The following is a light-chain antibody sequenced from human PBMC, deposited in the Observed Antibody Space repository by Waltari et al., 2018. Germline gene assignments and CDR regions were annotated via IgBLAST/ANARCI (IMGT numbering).Light chain of an antibody. CDR2: KTN. J-gene: IGLJ2*01. CDR1: GSNLGGHS. Sequence: QSVLTQPPSASGSPGQRVSISCSGSGSNLGGHSVYWYQQFPGSAPKVLLYKTNQRPSGVPDRFSGSKSGTSGSLSISGLRSEDEAEYYWASWDDDVSGVVFGGGTKLTVL. CDR3: ASWDDDVSGVV. V-gene: IGLV1-47*01.